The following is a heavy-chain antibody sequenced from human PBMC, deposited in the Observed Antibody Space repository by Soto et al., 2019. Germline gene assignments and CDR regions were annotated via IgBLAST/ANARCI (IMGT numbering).Heavy chain of an antibody. CDR3: ARQVAVPGNRGYFDL. CDR2: IYYRGST. D-gene: IGHD6-13*01. CDR1: GDSISGYY. V-gene: IGHV4-59*08. Sequence: QVQLQESGPGLVKPSETLSLTCTVSGDSISGYYWSWIRQPPGKGLEWIGSIYYRGSTNYNPSLKSRVTISVDTSRNQFSLKLSSVAATDTAIYYCARQVAVPGNRGYFDLWGRGTLVTVSS. J-gene: IGHJ2*01.